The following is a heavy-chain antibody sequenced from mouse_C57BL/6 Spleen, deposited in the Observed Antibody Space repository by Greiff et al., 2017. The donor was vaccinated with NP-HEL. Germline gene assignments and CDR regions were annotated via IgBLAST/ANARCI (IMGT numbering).Heavy chain of an antibody. Sequence: DVHLVESGGGLVKPGGSLKLSCAASGFTFSDYGMHWVRQAPEKGLEWVAYISSGSSTIYYADTVKGRFTISRDNAKNTLFLQMTSLRSEDTAMYYCARPYYDYDGFAYWGQGTLVTVSA. J-gene: IGHJ3*01. V-gene: IGHV5-17*01. D-gene: IGHD2-4*01. CDR1: GFTFSDYG. CDR2: ISSGSSTI. CDR3: ARPYYDYDGFAY.